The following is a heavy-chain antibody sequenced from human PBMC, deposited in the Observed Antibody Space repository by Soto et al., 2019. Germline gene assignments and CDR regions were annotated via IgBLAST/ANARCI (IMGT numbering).Heavy chain of an antibody. Sequence: EVQLVESEGDLVQPGGSLRLSCAASGFTFSMHAIHWVRQAPGKGLDFVSGLSGNGRSTYYANSVKGRFTISRDNSKNTLYLQMGSLRAEDTAVYYCARVRQDYGDYDYWGQGTLVTVSS. CDR1: GFTFSMHA. CDR3: ARVRQDYGDYDY. V-gene: IGHV3-64*01. D-gene: IGHD4-17*01. CDR2: LSGNGRST. J-gene: IGHJ4*02.